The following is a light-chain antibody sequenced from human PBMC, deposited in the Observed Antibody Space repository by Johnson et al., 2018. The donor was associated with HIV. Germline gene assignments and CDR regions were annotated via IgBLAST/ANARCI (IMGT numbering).Light chain of an antibody. Sequence: QSVLTQPPSVSAAPGQKVTISCSGSSSNIAINYVSWYQQLPGTAPKLLIYENNKRPSEIPDRFSGSKSGTSATLGITGLQTGGEADYYCVTRDNSLRAYVLRTGTTVTVL. CDR2: ENN. J-gene: IGLJ1*01. V-gene: IGLV1-51*02. CDR1: SSNIAINY. CDR3: VTRDNSLRAYV.